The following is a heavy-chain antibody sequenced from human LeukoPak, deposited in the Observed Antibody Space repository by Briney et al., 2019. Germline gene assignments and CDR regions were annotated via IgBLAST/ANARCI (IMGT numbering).Heavy chain of an antibody. D-gene: IGHD2-15*01. Sequence: GGSLRLSCAASGFTFSSYGMHWVRQAPGTGLEWAAVISYDGSNKYYADSVKGRFTVSRDNYKNTLYLQMNSLRAEDTAVYYCAKDLSGYFDYWGQGTLVTVSS. J-gene: IGHJ4*02. CDR3: AKDLSGYFDY. CDR2: ISYDGSNK. V-gene: IGHV3-30*18. CDR1: GFTFSSYG.